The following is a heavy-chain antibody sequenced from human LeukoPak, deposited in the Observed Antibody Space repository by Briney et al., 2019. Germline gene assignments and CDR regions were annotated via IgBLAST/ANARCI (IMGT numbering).Heavy chain of an antibody. J-gene: IGHJ6*02. CDR3: ANWDPPLYYYYGMDV. Sequence: PGGSLRLSCAASGFTFSNYGMSWVRQAPGKGLEWVSSISGNGINTYYEDSVKGRFTVSRDNSKNTLYLQMNSLRAEDMAMYYCANWDPPLYYYYGMDVWGQGTTVTVSS. V-gene: IGHV3-23*01. CDR1: GFTFSNYG. D-gene: IGHD1-26*01. CDR2: ISGNGINT.